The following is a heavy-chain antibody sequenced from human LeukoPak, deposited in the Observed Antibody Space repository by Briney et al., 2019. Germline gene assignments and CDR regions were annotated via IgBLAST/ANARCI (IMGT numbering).Heavy chain of an antibody. Sequence: PGGSLRLSCVASGFSLSSYATAWVRQAPGKGLEWVSGIYADDSDTFYIDAVKGRFTISKDKSKNILYLQMNSLRAEDTAVYHCARERVPAADRPFDYWGQGTLVTVSS. CDR2: IYADDSDT. J-gene: IGHJ4*02. CDR1: GFSLSSYA. D-gene: IGHD2-2*01. V-gene: IGHV3-23*01. CDR3: ARERVPAADRPFDY.